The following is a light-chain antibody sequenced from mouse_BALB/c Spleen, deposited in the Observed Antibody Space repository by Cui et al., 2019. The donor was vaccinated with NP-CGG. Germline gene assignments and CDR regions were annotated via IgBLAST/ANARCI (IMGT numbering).Light chain of an antibody. CDR1: TGAVTTSNY. V-gene: IGLV1*01. CDR3: ALWYSNHWV. J-gene: IGLJ1*01. CDR2: GTN. Sequence: QAVVTQESALPTSPGETVTLTCRSSTGAVTTSNYANWVQEKPDHFFTGLIGGTNNRPPGVPARFSGSLIGDKAALTITGAQTEDEAIYFCALWYSNHWVFGGGTKLTVL.